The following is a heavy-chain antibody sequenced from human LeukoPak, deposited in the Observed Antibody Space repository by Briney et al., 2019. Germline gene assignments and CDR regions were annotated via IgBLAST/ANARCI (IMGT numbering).Heavy chain of an antibody. CDR1: GFTFSSYS. CDR3: ARDHYGSGSYYSYYYYGMDV. CDR2: ISSSSSYI. J-gene: IGHJ6*02. V-gene: IGHV3-21*01. Sequence: GGSLRLSCSASGFTFSSYSMNWVRQAPGKGLEWVSSISSSSSYIYYADSVKGRFTISRDNAKNSLYLQMNSLRAEDTAVYYCARDHYGSGSYYSYYYYGMDVWGQGTTVTVSS. D-gene: IGHD3-10*01.